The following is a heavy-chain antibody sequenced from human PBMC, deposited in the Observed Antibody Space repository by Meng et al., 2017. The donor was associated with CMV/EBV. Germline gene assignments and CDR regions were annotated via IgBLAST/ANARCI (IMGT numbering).Heavy chain of an antibody. CDR1: GFTFSSYA. CDR2: ISGSGSST. Sequence: GESLKISCAASGFTFSSYAMSWVRQAPGKGLEWVSAISGSGSSTYYADSVKGRFTISRDNSKNTLYLQMNSLRAEDTAVYYCAKVLWSGYDYGMDVWGQGTTVTVSS. CDR3: AKVLWSGYDYGMDV. V-gene: IGHV3-23*01. D-gene: IGHD3-3*01. J-gene: IGHJ6*02.